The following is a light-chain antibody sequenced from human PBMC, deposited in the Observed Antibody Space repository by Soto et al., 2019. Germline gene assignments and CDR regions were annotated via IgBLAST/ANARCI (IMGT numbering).Light chain of an antibody. Sequence: EVVLTQSPGTLSLSPGERATLSCRASLSISNYLAWYQQKPGQAPRLLIYDASSRATGIPDRFSGSASGTEFTLTISRLEPEDFEVYYCQQYGSSRRTFGQGTKVEIK. J-gene: IGKJ1*01. CDR2: DAS. CDR3: QQYGSSRRT. CDR1: LSISNY. V-gene: IGKV3-20*01.